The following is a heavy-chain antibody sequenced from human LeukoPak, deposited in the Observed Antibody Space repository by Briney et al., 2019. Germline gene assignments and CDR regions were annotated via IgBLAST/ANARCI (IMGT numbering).Heavy chain of an antibody. CDR3: ARSPANSWSNFDY. CDR1: GESLSNYY. J-gene: IGHJ4*02. CDR2: IHHSGTT. V-gene: IGHV4-34*01. Sequence: SETLSLTCAVYGESLSNYYWSWIRQPPGKGLEWIGEIHHSGTTNYKWSLESRVTISVDTSKNQFSLKLISVTAVDTAVYYCARSPANSWSNFDYWGQGTLVTVSS. D-gene: IGHD6-13*01.